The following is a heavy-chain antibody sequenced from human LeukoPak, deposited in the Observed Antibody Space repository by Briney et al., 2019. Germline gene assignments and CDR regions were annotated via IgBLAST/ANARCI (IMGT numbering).Heavy chain of an antibody. J-gene: IGHJ4*02. CDR1: GYTFTSYG. CDR3: ATGGIQLFDYFDY. CDR2: ISAYNGNT. V-gene: IGHV1-18*01. D-gene: IGHD5-18*01. Sequence: GASVKVSCKASGYTFTSYGISWVRQAPGQGLEWMGWISAYNGNTNYAQKLQGRVTITADESTSTAYMELSSLRSEDTAAYYCATGGIQLFDYFDYWGQGTLVTVSS.